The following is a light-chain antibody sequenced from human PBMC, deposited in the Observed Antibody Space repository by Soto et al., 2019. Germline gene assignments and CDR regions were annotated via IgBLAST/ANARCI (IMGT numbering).Light chain of an antibody. CDR2: GAS. V-gene: IGKV3-15*01. CDR3: QQYNNWPLT. Sequence: EIVMTQSPVTLSVSPGERATLSCRASQSISGSLAWYQQKPGQAPRLLIYGASTRATAIPARFSGSGSGTEFTLTISSLQSEDFAVYSCQQYNNWPLTLGGGTKVEIK. J-gene: IGKJ4*01. CDR1: QSISGS.